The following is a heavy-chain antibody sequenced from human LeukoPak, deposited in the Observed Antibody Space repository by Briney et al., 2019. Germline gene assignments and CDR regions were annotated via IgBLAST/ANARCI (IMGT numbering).Heavy chain of an antibody. CDR2: IYYSGST. CDR1: GGSISSYY. J-gene: IGHJ4*02. CDR3: ARAPYDSGGYEFDY. V-gene: IGHV4-59*01. Sequence: SETLSLTCTVSGGSISSYYWSWIRQPPGKGLEWIGYIYYSGSTNYNPSLKSRVTISVDTSKNQFSLKLSSVTAADTAVYYCARAPYDSGGYEFDYWGQGTLVTVSS. D-gene: IGHD3-22*01.